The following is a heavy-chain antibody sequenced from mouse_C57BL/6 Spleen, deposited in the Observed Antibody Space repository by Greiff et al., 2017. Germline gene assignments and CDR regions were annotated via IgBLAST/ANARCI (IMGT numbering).Heavy chain of an antibody. V-gene: IGHV1-63*01. Sequence: QVQLKQSGAELVRPGTSVKMSCKASGYTFTNYWIGWAKQRPGHGLEWIGDIYPGGGYTNYNGKFKGTATLTADKSSSTAYMQFSSLTSEDSAIYYCARDGGYYFDYWGQGTTLTVSS. CDR2: IYPGGGYT. J-gene: IGHJ2*01. CDR3: ARDGGYYFDY. CDR1: GYTFTNYW. D-gene: IGHD1-2*01.